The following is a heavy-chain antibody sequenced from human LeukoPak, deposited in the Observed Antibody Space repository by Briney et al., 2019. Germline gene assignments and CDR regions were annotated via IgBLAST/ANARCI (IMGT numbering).Heavy chain of an antibody. V-gene: IGHV1-2*06. J-gene: IGHJ4*02. Sequence: ASVKVSCKASGYTFTGYYMHWVRQAPGQGLEWMGRINPNSGGTNYAQKFQGRVTMTRDTSISTAYMELSSLRSEDTAVYYCAREVDDYGDYGVPPLLNYFDYWGQGTLVTVSS. CDR2: INPNSGGT. D-gene: IGHD4-17*01. CDR1: GYTFTGYY. CDR3: AREVDDYGDYGVPPLLNYFDY.